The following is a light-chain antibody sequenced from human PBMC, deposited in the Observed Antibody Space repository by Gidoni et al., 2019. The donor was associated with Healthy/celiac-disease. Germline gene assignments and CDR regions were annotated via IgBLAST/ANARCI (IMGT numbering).Light chain of an antibody. CDR3: QQYGSSPLT. Sequence: EIGLTQSPGTLSLSPGERATLSGRASQSVSSSYLAWYLQNPGKARRLLIYGASRRATGIPDRFSGSGSGTDFTLTICRLEPEDFAVYYCQQYGSSPLTFGGGTKVEIK. CDR1: QSVSSSY. J-gene: IGKJ4*01. CDR2: GAS. V-gene: IGKV3-20*01.